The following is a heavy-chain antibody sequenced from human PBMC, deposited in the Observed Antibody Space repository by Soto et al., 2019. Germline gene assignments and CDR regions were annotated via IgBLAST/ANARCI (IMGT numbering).Heavy chain of an antibody. CDR1: GGSISSSSYY. J-gene: IGHJ4*02. V-gene: IGHV4-39*01. Sequence: SETLSLTCTVSGGSISSSSYYWGWIRQPPGKGLEWIGSIYYSGSTYYNPSLKSRVTISVDTSKNQFSLRLSSVTAADTAVYYCARHGGELATHFDYWGQGTLVTVSS. D-gene: IGHD2-15*01. CDR2: IYYSGST. CDR3: ARHGGELATHFDY.